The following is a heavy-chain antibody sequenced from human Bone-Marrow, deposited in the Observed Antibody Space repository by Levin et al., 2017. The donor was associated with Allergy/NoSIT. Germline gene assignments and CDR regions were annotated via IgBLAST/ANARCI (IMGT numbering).Heavy chain of an antibody. J-gene: IGHJ4*02. CDR2: IYYNGST. CDR3: ARVLAGFDGSAMAYDY. V-gene: IGHV4-31*03. Sequence: SQTLSLTCTVSGASIRSGAYYWSWVRQPPGQGLEWIGYIYYNGSTYFNPSLKSRVSISVDTSKNQFSLKLSSVTAADTAHYSCARVLAGFDGSAMAYDYWGRGSLVTVSS. D-gene: IGHD3-10*01. CDR1: GASIRSGAYY.